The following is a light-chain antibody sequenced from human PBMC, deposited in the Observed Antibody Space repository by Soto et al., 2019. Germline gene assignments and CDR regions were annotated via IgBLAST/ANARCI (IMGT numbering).Light chain of an antibody. CDR2: KVS. J-gene: IGKJ1*01. CDR3: QQYKRPWT. V-gene: IGKV1-5*03. Sequence: DIQMTQSPSTLSASVGDRVTITCRASQSVDTWLAWYQQKPGKAPKVLISKVSNLESGVPSRFSGSGYGTEFTLTISSLHPDDFSTYYCQQYKRPWTFGQGTKVDIK. CDR1: QSVDTW.